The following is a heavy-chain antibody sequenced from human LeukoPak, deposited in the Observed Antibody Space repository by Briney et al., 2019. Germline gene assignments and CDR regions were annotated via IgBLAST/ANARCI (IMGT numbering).Heavy chain of an antibody. CDR3: ASYEYSSSPVDY. J-gene: IGHJ4*02. Sequence: SETLSLTCAVYGGSFSGYYWSWIRQPPGKGLEWIGEINHSGSTNYNPSLKSRVTISVDTSKNQFSLKLSSVTAADTAVYYCASYEYSSSPVDYRGQGTLVTVSS. V-gene: IGHV4-34*01. CDR1: GGSFSGYY. CDR2: INHSGST. D-gene: IGHD6-6*01.